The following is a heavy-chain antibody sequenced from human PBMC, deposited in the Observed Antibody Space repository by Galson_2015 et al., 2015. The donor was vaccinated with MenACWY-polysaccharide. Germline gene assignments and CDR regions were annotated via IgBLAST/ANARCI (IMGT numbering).Heavy chain of an antibody. J-gene: IGHJ6*02. D-gene: IGHD6-13*01. Sequence: SLRLSCAASGFTFSNYWMHWVRQAPGKGLVWVSRINSDGSSTSYADSVKGRLTISRDNAKNMLYLQMNSLRAEDTAVYYCARAGIAAVHGNHYSYGMDVWGQGTRVTVSS. V-gene: IGHV3-74*01. CDR2: INSDGSST. CDR1: GFTFSNYW. CDR3: ARAGIAAVHGNHYSYGMDV.